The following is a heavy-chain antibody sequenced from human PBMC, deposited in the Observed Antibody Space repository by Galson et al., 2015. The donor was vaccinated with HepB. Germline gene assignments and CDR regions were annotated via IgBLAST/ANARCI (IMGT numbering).Heavy chain of an antibody. CDR1: GFTFSSYS. CDR3: ARVRGVIIRALDY. D-gene: IGHD3-10*01. J-gene: IGHJ4*02. V-gene: IGHV3-21*01. CDR2: ISSSSSYI. Sequence: SLRLSCAASGFTFSSYSMNWVRQAPGKGLEWVSSISSSSSYIYYADSVKGRFTISRDNAKNSLYLQMNSLRAEDTAVYYCARVRGVIIRALDYWGQGTLVTVSS.